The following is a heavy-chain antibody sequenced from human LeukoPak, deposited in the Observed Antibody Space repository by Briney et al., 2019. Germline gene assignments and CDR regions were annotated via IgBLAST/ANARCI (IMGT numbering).Heavy chain of an antibody. Sequence: GGSLRLSCAASGFTFSVYYMSWIRQAPGKGLEWVSYISSSGSTIYYADSVKGRFTISRDNAKNSLYLQMNSLRAEDTAVYYCARGNYYYDSSGYYGLDYWGQGTLVTVSS. CDR1: GFTFSVYY. D-gene: IGHD3-22*01. CDR2: ISSSGSTI. J-gene: IGHJ4*02. CDR3: ARGNYYYDSSGYYGLDY. V-gene: IGHV3-11*01.